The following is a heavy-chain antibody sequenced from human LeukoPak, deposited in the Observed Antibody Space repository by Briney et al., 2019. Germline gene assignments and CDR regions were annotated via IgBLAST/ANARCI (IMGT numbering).Heavy chain of an antibody. J-gene: IGHJ4*02. Sequence: PSETLSLTCAVSGYSVSSGYYWGWIRQPPGKGLEWIGSVYHSGSTYYNPSLKSRVTISVDTSKNQFSLKLSSVTAADTAVYYCARGPRNSSGRAFHFDYWGQGTLVTVSS. CDR1: GYSVSSGYY. V-gene: IGHV4-38-2*01. CDR2: VYHSGST. D-gene: IGHD6-19*01. CDR3: ARGPRNSSGRAFHFDY.